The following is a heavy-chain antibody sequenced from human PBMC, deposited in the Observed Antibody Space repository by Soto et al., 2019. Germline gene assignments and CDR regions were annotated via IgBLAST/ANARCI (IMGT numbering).Heavy chain of an antibody. Sequence: ASVKVSCKASGYTFTTHYMHWVRQAPGQGPEWMGIINPNGGTTSYPQKFQGRVTISVDTSKNQFSLKLSSVTAADTAVYYCARVLRYFDGNNWFDPWGQGTLVTVSS. D-gene: IGHD3-9*01. CDR1: GYTFTTHY. J-gene: IGHJ5*02. CDR2: INPNGGTT. CDR3: ARVLRYFDGNNWFDP. V-gene: IGHV1-46*01.